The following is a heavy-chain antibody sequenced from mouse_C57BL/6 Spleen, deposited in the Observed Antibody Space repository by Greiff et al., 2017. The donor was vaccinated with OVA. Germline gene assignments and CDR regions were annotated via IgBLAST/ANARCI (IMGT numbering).Heavy chain of an antibody. D-gene: IGHD2-4*01. CDR1: GYTFTSYW. V-gene: IGHV1-69*01. Sequence: QVQLQQPGTELVKPGASVKLSCKASGYTFTSYWMHWVKQRPGQGLEWIGEIDPSDSYTNYNQKFKGKSTLTVDKSSSTAYMQLSSLTSEDSAVYYCARGGDYDGGFAYWGQGTLVTVSA. J-gene: IGHJ3*01. CDR2: IDPSDSYT. CDR3: ARGGDYDGGFAY.